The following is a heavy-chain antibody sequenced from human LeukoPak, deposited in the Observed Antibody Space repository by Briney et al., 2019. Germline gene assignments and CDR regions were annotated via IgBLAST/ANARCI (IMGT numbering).Heavy chain of an antibody. J-gene: IGHJ5*02. V-gene: IGHV4-59*08. Sequence: SETLSLTCTVSGGSISSYYWSWIRQPPGKGLEWIGYIYYSGSTNYNPSPKSRVTISVDTSKNQFSLKLSSVTAADTAVYYCARIAAEYNWFDPWGQGTLVTVSS. CDR2: IYYSGST. CDR3: ARIAAEYNWFDP. CDR1: GGSISSYY. D-gene: IGHD6-13*01.